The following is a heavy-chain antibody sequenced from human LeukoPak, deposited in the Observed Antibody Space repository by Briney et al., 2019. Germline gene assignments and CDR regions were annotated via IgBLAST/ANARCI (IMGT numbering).Heavy chain of an antibody. Sequence: SLRLSCTASGFTFGDYAMSWVRQAPGKGLEWVGFIRSKAYGGTTKYAASIKGRFTISRDDSEGIAYLQMNSLKTEDTAIYYCTREDDSSGYYYEGEAFDYWGQGTLVTVSS. J-gene: IGHJ4*02. V-gene: IGHV3-49*04. CDR2: IRSKAYGGTT. D-gene: IGHD3-22*01. CDR3: TREDDSSGYYYEGEAFDY. CDR1: GFTFGDYA.